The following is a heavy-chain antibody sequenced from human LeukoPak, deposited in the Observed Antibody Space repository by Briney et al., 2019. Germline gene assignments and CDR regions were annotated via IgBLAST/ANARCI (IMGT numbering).Heavy chain of an antibody. CDR1: RYSISRGYY. D-gene: IGHD3-16*02. CDR3: AKVGFTKTFGEVIVQQKYYFDD. V-gene: IGHV3-23*01. CDR2: ISGSGGRT. J-gene: IGHJ4*02. Sequence: PSETLSLTCSVSRYSISRGYYWAWIRQPPGKGLEWVSSISGSGGRTYFADSVRGRFTISRDNSKNTLYLQMNSLRAEDTAVYYCAKVGFTKTFGEVIVQQKYYFDDWGQGTLVTVSS.